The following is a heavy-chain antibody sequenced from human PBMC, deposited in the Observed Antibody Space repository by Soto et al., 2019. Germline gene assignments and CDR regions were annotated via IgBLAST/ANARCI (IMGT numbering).Heavy chain of an antibody. CDR3: ARGGFSDENYTKNYEYGMDV. J-gene: IGHJ6*02. Sequence: QVQLAQSGGEVKKPGASVRVSCKASGYTFIRYGMNWVRQAPGQGLQWMGWISPDNDNTKYGKKFKGGIAMTADTSTRTAYMEWRNLRSDDTADYYWARGGFSDENYTKNYEYGMDVWGQGTTVIVSS. V-gene: IGHV1-18*01. CDR1: GYTFIRYG. CDR2: ISPDNDNT. D-gene: IGHD3-3*01.